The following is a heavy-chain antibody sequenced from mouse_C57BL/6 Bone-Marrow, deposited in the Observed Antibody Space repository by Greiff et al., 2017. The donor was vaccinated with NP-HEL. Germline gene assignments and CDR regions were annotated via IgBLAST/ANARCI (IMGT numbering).Heavy chain of an antibody. D-gene: IGHD1-1*01. V-gene: IGHV1-67*01. Sequence: QVQLQQSGPELVRPGVSVKISCKGSGYTFTDYAMHWVKQSHAKSLEWIGVISPYYGDASYIQKFKDKATLTVDKSSSTAYMELSRLTSEDSAVYYCAQRRVYYCGSSSDYWGQGTTLTVSS. CDR3: AQRRVYYCGSSSDY. CDR1: GYTFTDYA. CDR2: ISPYYGDA. J-gene: IGHJ2*01.